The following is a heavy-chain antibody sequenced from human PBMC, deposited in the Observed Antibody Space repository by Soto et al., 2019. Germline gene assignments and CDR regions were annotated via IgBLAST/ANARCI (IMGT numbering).Heavy chain of an antibody. Sequence: SETLYLTCAVSGGSISSDNWWSWVRQPPGKGLEWIGEMYHSGNTNYNPSLKSRVTISVDKSKNQFSMKMTSVTAADTALYYCARASAASILRGVIINWGQGTQVSVSS. CDR3: ARASAASILRGVIIN. CDR1: GGSISSDNW. CDR2: MYHSGNT. V-gene: IGHV4-4*02. D-gene: IGHD3-10*01. J-gene: IGHJ4*02.